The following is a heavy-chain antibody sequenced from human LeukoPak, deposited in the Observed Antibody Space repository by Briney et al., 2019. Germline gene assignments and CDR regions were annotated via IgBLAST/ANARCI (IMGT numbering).Heavy chain of an antibody. CDR1: GGSFSGNY. Sequence: SETLSLTCAVYGGSFSGNYWTLIRQTPGRGLEWIGESSPTGDITGYNPSLKGRATISVDSSKKPFSLKLTAVTAADTGVYYCARVPDFIARPCDSWGPGTLVTVSS. V-gene: IGHV4-34*01. D-gene: IGHD2-21*01. CDR3: ARVPDFIARPCDS. CDR2: SSPTGDIT. J-gene: IGHJ4*02.